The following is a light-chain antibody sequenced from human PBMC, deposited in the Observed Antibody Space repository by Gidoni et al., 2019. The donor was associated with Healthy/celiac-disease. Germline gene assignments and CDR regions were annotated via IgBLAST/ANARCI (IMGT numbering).Light chain of an antibody. CDR2: EVS. J-gene: IGLJ3*02. V-gene: IGLV2-8*01. Sequence: QPALTQPPSAPGSPGQSATISCTGTSSAVGGYNDVSWYQQHPGKAPKLMIYEVSKRPSGVPDRFSGSKSGNTASLTVSGLQAEDEADYYCSSYAGSNNFERVFGGGTKLTVL. CDR3: SSYAGSNNFERV. CDR1: SSAVGGYND.